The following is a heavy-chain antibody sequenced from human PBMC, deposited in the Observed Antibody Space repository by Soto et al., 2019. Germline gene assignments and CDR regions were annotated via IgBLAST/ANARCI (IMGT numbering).Heavy chain of an antibody. CDR3: ASDLVGASDPYGLDV. D-gene: IGHD1-26*01. CDR2: IWHDGNNK. J-gene: IGHJ6*02. Sequence: SLGLSCAASGFTFSNYGMHWVRQAPGKGLEWVAIIWHDGNNKYYADSVRGRFIISRDNSKNRLYLQMNSLRAEDTAVYYCASDLVGASDPYGLDVWGQGTPVTVSS. CDR1: GFTFSNYG. V-gene: IGHV3-33*01.